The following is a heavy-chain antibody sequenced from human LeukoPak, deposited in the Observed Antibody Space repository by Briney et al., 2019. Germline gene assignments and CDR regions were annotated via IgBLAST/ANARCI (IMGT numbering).Heavy chain of an antibody. V-gene: IGHV3-30*18. D-gene: IGHD3-10*01. Sequence: PGGSLRLSCAASGFTFSSYGMHWVRQAPGKGLEWVAVISYDGSNKYYADSVKGRFTISRDNSKNTLYLQMNSLRPEDTAVYYWAKGLWCGELLDDAFDIWGRETRVTVS. CDR3: AKGLWCGELLDDAFDI. CDR2: ISYDGSNK. CDR1: GFTFSSYG. J-gene: IGHJ3*02.